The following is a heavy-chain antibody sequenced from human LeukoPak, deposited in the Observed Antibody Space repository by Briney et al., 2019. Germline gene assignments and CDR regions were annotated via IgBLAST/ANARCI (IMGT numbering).Heavy chain of an antibody. CDR3: ATAHPQDY. Sequence: GGSLRLSCAASGFTFSSYSMNWVRQAPGKGLEWVSSISSSSTYIYYAASVKVRFTISRDNAKNSLYLQMNSLRAEDTAVYYCATAHPQDYWGQGTLVTVSS. CDR2: ISSSSTYI. CDR1: GFTFSSYS. J-gene: IGHJ4*02. V-gene: IGHV3-21*01.